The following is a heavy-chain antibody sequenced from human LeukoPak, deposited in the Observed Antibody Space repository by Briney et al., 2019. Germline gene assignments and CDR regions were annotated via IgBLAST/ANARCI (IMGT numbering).Heavy chain of an antibody. CDR1: GFTVSSSY. V-gene: IGHV3-53*01. CDR2: IYSEGTT. D-gene: IGHD1-26*01. Sequence: GGSLRLSCAGSGFTVSSSYMSWVRRAPGKGLEWVSLIYSEGTTYYADSVKGRFTISRDTSKNTLYLQMNSLRADDTAVYYCARESRLRRENYYYGLDVWGQGTTVTVSS. CDR3: ARESRLRRENYYYGLDV. J-gene: IGHJ6*02.